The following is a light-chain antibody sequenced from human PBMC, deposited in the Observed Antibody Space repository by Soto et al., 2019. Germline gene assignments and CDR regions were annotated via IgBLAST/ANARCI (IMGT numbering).Light chain of an antibody. J-gene: IGLJ1*01. CDR2: DVN. CDR1: SSDVGGSNY. CDR3: TSYRRGPLYV. V-gene: IGLV2-14*03. Sequence: QSPLTQPASVSGSPGQSITVSCTGISSDVGGSNYVSWYQQHPGKAPRLIIFDVNNRPSGVSPRFSGSKSGNTASLTISGLQAEDEAHYFCTSYRRGPLYVLGNGTKVTV.